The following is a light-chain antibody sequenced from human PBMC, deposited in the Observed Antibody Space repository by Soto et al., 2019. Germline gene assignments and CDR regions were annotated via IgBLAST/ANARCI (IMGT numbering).Light chain of an antibody. V-gene: IGKV1-39*01. CDR2: AAS. CDR1: QSISSC. CDR3: QQSYSTLIT. J-gene: IGKJ5*01. Sequence: DIQMTQSPSSLSASVGDRVTITCRASQSISSCLNWYQQKPGKAPKLLIYAASSLQSGVPSRFSGSGSGTDFTLTISSLQPEDFATYYCQQSYSTLITFGQGTRLEI.